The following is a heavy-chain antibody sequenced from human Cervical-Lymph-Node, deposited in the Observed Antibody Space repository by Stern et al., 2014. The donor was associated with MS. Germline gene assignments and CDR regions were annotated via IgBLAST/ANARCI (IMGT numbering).Heavy chain of an antibody. V-gene: IGHV1-69*01. CDR2: IIPIFGTA. Sequence: MQLVESGAEVKKPGSSVKVSCKASGGTFSSYAISWVRQAPGQGLEWMGGIIPIFGTANYAQKFQGRVTITADESTSTAYMELSSLRSEDTAVYYCARDRGPVWNDASHFDYWGQGTLVTVSS. CDR3: ARDRGPVWNDASHFDY. J-gene: IGHJ4*02. D-gene: IGHD1-1*01. CDR1: GGTFSSYA.